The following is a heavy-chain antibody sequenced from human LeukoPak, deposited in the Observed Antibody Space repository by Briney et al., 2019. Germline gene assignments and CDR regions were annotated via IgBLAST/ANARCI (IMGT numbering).Heavy chain of an antibody. D-gene: IGHD4-23*01. CDR1: GFTFGDYA. CDR3: TRRNGGNRLYYFDY. J-gene: IGHJ4*02. V-gene: IGHV3-49*04. Sequence: GGSLRLSCTASGFTFGDYAMSWVRQAPGKGLEWVGFIRRKTYGGTTEYAASVKGRFTISRDDSKSTTYLQMNSLKTEDTAVYYCTRRNGGNRLYYFDYWDQGTLVTVSS. CDR2: IRRKTYGGTT.